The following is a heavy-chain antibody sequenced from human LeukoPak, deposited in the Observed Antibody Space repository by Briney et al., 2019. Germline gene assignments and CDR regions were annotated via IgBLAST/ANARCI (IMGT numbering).Heavy chain of an antibody. J-gene: IGHJ3*02. CDR2: IYTRGST. V-gene: IGHV4-4*07. Sequence: PSETLSLTCTVSGGSINNYYCSWIRQPAGKGLEWIERIYTRGSTNYNPSLKSRVTMSVDTSKNQFSLKLSSVTAVDTAVYYCARGRYCSADICSGGDAFDIWGQGTMVSVSS. CDR3: ARGRYCSADICSGGDAFDI. D-gene: IGHD2-15*01. CDR1: GGSINNYY.